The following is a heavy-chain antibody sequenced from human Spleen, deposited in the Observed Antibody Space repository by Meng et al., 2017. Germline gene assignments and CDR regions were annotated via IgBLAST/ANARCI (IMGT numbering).Heavy chain of an antibody. V-gene: IGHV1-18*01. Sequence: QVQLVQSGADVKKPGALVKVSCKASGYTYTDYQTDWVRQAPGKGLEWMGWIHPSGHPTYAQKFQGRVTMTIDTSTTTASMELRSLRSDDSALYYCVKHSSDWSLDSWGQGTLVTVSS. D-gene: IGHD6-19*01. J-gene: IGHJ4*02. CDR2: IHPSGHP. CDR3: VKHSSDWSLDS. CDR1: GYTYTDYQ.